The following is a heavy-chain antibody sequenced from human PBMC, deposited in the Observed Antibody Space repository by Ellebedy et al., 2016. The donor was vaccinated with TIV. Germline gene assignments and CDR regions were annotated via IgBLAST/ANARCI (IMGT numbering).Heavy chain of an antibody. J-gene: IGHJ4*02. D-gene: IGHD6-13*01. CDR2: MSPNSGNT. CDR1: GYTFTTLD. CDR3: ARGVAAGVDY. V-gene: IGHV1-8*01. Sequence: AASVKVSCKASGYTFTTLDINWVRQATGQGLEWMGWMSPNSGNTGFAQKFQGRVTMTRDTSISTAYMELSSRNSEDTAVYYCARGVAAGVDYWGQGTLVTVSS.